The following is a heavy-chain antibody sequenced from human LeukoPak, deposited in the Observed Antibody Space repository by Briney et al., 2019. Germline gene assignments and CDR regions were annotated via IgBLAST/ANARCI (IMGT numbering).Heavy chain of an antibody. CDR1: GGSISSYY. V-gene: IGHV4-4*07. CDR2: IYTSGST. J-gene: IGHJ5*02. D-gene: IGHD2-2*01. Sequence: SETLSLTCTVSGGSISSYYWSWIRQPAGKGLEWIGRIYTSGSTNYNPSLKSRVTMSVDTSRNQFSLKLSSVTAADTAVYYCARGLPAAARWSWFDPWGQGTLVTVSS. CDR3: ARGLPAAARWSWFDP.